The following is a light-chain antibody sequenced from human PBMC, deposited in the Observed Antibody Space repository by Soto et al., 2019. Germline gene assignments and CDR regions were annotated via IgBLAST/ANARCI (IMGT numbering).Light chain of an antibody. CDR3: SSYTSSSTYV. CDR1: SSYIRGYDY. Sequence: SALTQPASVSGSPGQSITISCTGTSSYIRGYDYVSWYQQHPGKAPKLMIYEVSNRPSGVSHRFSGSKSGNTASLTISGLQADDEGDYYCSSYTSSSTYVFGTGTKVTVL. CDR2: EVS. V-gene: IGLV2-14*01. J-gene: IGLJ1*01.